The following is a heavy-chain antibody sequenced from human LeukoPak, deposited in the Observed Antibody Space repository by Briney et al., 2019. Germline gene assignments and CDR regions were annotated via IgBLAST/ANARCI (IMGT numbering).Heavy chain of an antibody. V-gene: IGHV4-31*03. CDR3: AREGIPDWFDP. CDR1: GGSISSGGYY. J-gene: IGHJ5*02. Sequence: SETLSLTCTVSGGSISSGGYYWSWLRQHPGKGLEWIGYIYYSGSTYYNPSLKSRVTISVDTSKNQFSLKLSSVTAADTAVYYCAREGIPDWFDPWGQGTLVTVSS. CDR2: IYYSGST. D-gene: IGHD2-21*01.